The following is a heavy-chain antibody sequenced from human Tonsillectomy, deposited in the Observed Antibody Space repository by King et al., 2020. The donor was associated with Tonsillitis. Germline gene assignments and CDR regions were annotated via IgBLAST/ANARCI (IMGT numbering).Heavy chain of an antibody. CDR2: IYWDDDN. CDR3: ARRNSGFFAPAPIRDAFDI. V-gene: IGHV2-5*02. CDR1: GFSLTTSGVG. J-gene: IGHJ3*02. D-gene: IGHD2-2*02. Sequence: TLQESGPTLVKPPQTLTLTCTFSGFSLTTSGVGVGWIRQPPGKALEWLALIYWDDDNRYRPSLKTRLTITKDTSKDQVVLTMTNVDPVDTATYFCARRNSGFFAPAPIRDAFDIWGQGTVVTVSS.